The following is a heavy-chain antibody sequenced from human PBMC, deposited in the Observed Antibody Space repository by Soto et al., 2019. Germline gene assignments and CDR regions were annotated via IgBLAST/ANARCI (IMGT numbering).Heavy chain of an antibody. J-gene: IGHJ6*03. CDR2: ISSSSSTI. CDR3: ARTGDCGGDYYPDG. Sequence: EVQLVESGGGLVQPGGSLRLSCAASGFTFSNYSMNWVRQAPGKGLEWVSDISSSSSTIYYADSVKGRFTISRDNAKNSLYLQMNSLRAEDAAVYYCARTGDCGGDYYPDGWGKGGPVTVCS. CDR1: GFTFSNYS. V-gene: IGHV3-48*01. D-gene: IGHD2-21*02.